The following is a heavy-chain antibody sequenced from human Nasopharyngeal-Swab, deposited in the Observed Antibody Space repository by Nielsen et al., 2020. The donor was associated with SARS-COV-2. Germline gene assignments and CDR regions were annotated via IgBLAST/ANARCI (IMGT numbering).Heavy chain of an antibody. J-gene: IGHJ6*02. V-gene: IGHV6-1*01. Sequence: WIRQSPSRGLEWLGRTYYRSKWYNDYAVSVKSRITINPDTSKNQFSLQLNSVTAADTAVYYCARDAAGYCSSTSCYAGTGMDVWGQGTTVTVSS. CDR3: ARDAAGYCSSTSCYAGTGMDV. CDR2: TYYRSKWYN. D-gene: IGHD2-2*01.